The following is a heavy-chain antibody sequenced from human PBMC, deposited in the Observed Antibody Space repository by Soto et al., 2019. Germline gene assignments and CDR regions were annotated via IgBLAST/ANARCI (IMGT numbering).Heavy chain of an antibody. CDR1: GGSISSYY. CDR3: ARGHYDFWSGPAYYFDY. Sequence: SETLSLTCTVSGGSISSYYWSWIRQPPGKGLEWIGYIYYSGSTNYNPSLKGRVTISVDTSKNQFSLKLSSVTAADTAVYYCARGHYDFWSGPAYYFDYWGQGTLVTVSS. V-gene: IGHV4-59*01. CDR2: IYYSGST. D-gene: IGHD3-3*01. J-gene: IGHJ4*02.